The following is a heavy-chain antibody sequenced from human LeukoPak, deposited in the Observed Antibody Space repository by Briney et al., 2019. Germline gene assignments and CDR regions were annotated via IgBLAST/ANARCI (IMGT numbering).Heavy chain of an antibody. V-gene: IGHV3-30-3*01. D-gene: IGHD6-6*01. CDR1: GFTFSSYA. CDR3: AREYSGSSDY. J-gene: IGHJ4*02. Sequence: PGRSLGLSCAASGFTFSSYAMHWVRQAPGKGLEWVAVISYDGSNKYYADSVKGRFTISRDNSKNTLYLQMNSLRAEDTAVYYCAREYSGSSDYWGQGTLVTVSS. CDR2: ISYDGSNK.